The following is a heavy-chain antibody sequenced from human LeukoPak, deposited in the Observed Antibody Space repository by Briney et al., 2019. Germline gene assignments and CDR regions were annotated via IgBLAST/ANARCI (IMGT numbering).Heavy chain of an antibody. Sequence: ASVKVSCKASGYTFTGYYMHWVRQAPGQGLEWMGWINPNSGGTNYAQKFQGWVTMTRDTSISTAYMELSRLRSDDTAVYCCARLAENNWGDDYWGQGTLVTVSS. CDR1: GYTFTGYY. J-gene: IGHJ4*02. V-gene: IGHV1-2*04. CDR3: ARLAENNWGDDY. CDR2: INPNSGGT. D-gene: IGHD7-27*01.